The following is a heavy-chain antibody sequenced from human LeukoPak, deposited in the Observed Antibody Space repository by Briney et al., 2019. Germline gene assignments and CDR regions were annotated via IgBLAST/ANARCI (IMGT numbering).Heavy chain of an antibody. CDR1: GYTFTGYY. J-gene: IGHJ4*02. CDR2: INPNSGGT. D-gene: IGHD6-19*01. V-gene: IGHV1-2*02. CDR3: ARAVAGTGVDY. Sequence: ASVKVSCMASGYTFTGYYMHWVRQAPRQGLEWMGWINPNSGGTNYAQKFQGRVTMTRDTSISTAYMELSRLRSDDTAVYYCARAVAGTGVDYWGQGTLVTVSS.